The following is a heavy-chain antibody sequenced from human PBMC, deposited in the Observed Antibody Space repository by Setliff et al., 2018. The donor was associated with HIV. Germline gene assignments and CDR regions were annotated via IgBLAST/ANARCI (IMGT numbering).Heavy chain of an antibody. V-gene: IGHV4-61*09. J-gene: IGHJ3*02. Sequence: SETLSLTCTVSGGSISSGSYYWNWIRQPAGKGLEWIGHIHSSGSTNYNPSLKSRVTISVDTSKNQFSLKLSSVTAADTAVYYCARDYDFWSGWKAFDIWGQGTMVTV. CDR1: GGSISSGSYY. CDR3: ARDYDFWSGWKAFDI. D-gene: IGHD3-3*01. CDR2: IHSSGST.